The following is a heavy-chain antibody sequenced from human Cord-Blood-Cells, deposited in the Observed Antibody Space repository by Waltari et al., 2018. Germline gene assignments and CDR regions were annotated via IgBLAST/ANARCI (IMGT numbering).Heavy chain of an antibody. V-gene: IGHV3-43*02. Sequence: EVQLVESGGGVVQPGGSLRLSCAASGFTCADYAMNVLRQAPGKGLEWDSLISGDGGSTYYADSVKGRFTISRDNSKNSLYLQMNSLRTEDTALYYCAKDMSGSYFDYWGQGTLVTVSS. CDR2: ISGDGGST. CDR1: GFTCADYA. J-gene: IGHJ4*02. CDR3: AKDMSGSYFDY. D-gene: IGHD1-26*01.